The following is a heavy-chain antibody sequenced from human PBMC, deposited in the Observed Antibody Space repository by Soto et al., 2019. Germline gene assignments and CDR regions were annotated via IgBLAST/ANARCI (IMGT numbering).Heavy chain of an antibody. V-gene: IGHV1-18*01. J-gene: IGHJ6*02. CDR2: ISPYNGHT. CDR1: GYSFTSYG. D-gene: IGHD2-2*01. CDR3: ARDLTIVPATHPRLENYGMDV. Sequence: QVQLVQSAAEVKKTGASVKVSCKASGYSFTSYGISWVRRAPGQGLEWMGWISPYNGHTKFVQRVQGRVSMTTDTSTKTAYMELRNLRSDDTAHYYCARDLTIVPATHPRLENYGMDVWGQGTTVIVSS.